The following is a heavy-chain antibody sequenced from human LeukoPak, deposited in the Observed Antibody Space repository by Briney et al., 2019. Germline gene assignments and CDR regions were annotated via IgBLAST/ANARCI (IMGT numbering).Heavy chain of an antibody. D-gene: IGHD3-3*01. CDR1: GFTVNDNY. CDR3: AGGTDFWSGYSFDS. V-gene: IGHV3-53*01. CDR2: IYSGGNT. Sequence: GGSLRLSCAASGFTVNDNYMSWVRQAPGKGLEWVSLIYSGGNTDFADSVKGRFTISRDISKNTLSLQLSSLRPEDTAVYFCAGGTDFWSGYSFDSWGQGTLVTVSS. J-gene: IGHJ4*02.